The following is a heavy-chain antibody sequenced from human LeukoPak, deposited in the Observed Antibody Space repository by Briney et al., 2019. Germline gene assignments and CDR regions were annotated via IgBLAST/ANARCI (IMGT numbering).Heavy chain of an antibody. J-gene: IGHJ6*03. D-gene: IGHD3-3*01. V-gene: IGHV3-7*01. CDR1: GFTFSNYW. Sequence: SGGSLRLSCAASGFTFSNYWMTWVRQAPGRGLEWVADIKQDGSEKLYVNSVRGRFPISRDNAKMSLFLQMNSLRAEDTAVYYCARDNGVVHGVYYMDVWGKGTTVTVS. CDR3: ARDNGVVHGVYYMDV. CDR2: IKQDGSEK.